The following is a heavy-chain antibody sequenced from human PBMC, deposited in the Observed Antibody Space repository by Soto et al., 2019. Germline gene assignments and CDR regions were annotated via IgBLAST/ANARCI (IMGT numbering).Heavy chain of an antibody. CDR3: AVLYLVPAADTSYTYGMDV. CDR2: IYYSGST. D-gene: IGHD2-2*01. Sequence: PSETLSLTCTVSGGSISSSNYYWDWIRQPPGKGLEWIGSIYYSGSTYYNPSLKSRVTISVDTSKNQFSLKLSSVTAADTAVYYCAVLYLVPAADTSYTYGMDVWGQGTTVTVSS. V-gene: IGHV4-39*01. J-gene: IGHJ6*02. CDR1: GGSISSSNYY.